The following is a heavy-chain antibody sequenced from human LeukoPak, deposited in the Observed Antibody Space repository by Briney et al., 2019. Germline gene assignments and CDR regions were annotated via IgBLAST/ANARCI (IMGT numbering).Heavy chain of an antibody. CDR2: MSSDGSNE. CDR3: AKGLATTPSYGNWFDA. Sequence: GGPLRLSCGASGFTFRTYAMHWVRQTPDKGLEWVAFMSSDGSNENYADSVKGRFTISRDNSKNTLFLRMNNLIPEDTGVYCAKGLATTPSYGNWFDAWGQGTLVTVSS. J-gene: IGHJ5*02. V-gene: IGHV3-30*18. D-gene: IGHD3-9*01. CDR1: GFTFRTYA.